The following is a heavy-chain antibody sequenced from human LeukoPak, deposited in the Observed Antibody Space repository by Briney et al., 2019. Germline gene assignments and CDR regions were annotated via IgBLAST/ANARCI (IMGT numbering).Heavy chain of an antibody. CDR2: IWYDGSNK. CDR1: GFTFSSYG. D-gene: IGHD6-19*01. CDR3: ARAQGGYSSGHGPFDY. Sequence: PGGSLRLSCSASGFTFSSYGMHWVRQAPGKGLEWVAVIWYDGSNKYYADSVKGRFTISRDNSKNTLYLQMNSLRAEDTAVYYCARAQGGYSSGHGPFDYWGQGTLVTVSS. J-gene: IGHJ4*02. V-gene: IGHV3-33*08.